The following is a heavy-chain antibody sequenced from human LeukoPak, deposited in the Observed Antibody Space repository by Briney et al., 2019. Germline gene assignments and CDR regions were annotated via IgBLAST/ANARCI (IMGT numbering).Heavy chain of an antibody. J-gene: IGHJ6*03. D-gene: IGHD3-10*01. CDR2: INPNSGGT. CDR3: ARDRTPYYYGSGSYHYYYYYMDV. V-gene: IGHV1-2*02. CDR1: GYTFTGYY. Sequence: GASVKVSCKASGYTFTGYYMHWVRQAPGQGLEWMGWINPNSGGTNYAQKFQGRVTITRDTSISTAYMELSRLRSDDTAVYYCARDRTPYYYGSGSYHYYYYYMDVWGKGTTVTISS.